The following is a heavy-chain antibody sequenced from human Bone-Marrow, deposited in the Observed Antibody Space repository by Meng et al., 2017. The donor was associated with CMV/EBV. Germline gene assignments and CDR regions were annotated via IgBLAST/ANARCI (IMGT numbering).Heavy chain of an antibody. V-gene: IGHV1-2*02. CDR1: GYTFTGYY. CDR3: ARGRVNAVAAMGTTPPGDY. D-gene: IGHD6-13*01. CDR2: INPNSGGT. Sequence: ASVKVSCKASGYTFTGYYIHWVRQAPGQGLEWMGWINPNSGGTNYAQKFQGGVTMTRDTSISTAYMELSSLTSDDTAVYYCARGRVNAVAAMGTTPPGDYWGQGILVTASS. J-gene: IGHJ4*02.